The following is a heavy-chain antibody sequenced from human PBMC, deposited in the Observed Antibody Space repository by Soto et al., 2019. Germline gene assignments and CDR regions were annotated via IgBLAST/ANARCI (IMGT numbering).Heavy chain of an antibody. CDR3: ARDNQRSIPSPPDV. D-gene: IGHD2-2*01. Sequence: PGGSLRLSCAASGFTFSSYAMHWVHQAPGKGLEWVAVISYDVSNKYYADSVKGRFTISRDNSKNTLYLQMNSLRAEDTAVYYCARDNQRSIPSPPDVWGQGTTGTVSS. J-gene: IGHJ6*02. V-gene: IGHV3-30-3*01. CDR2: ISYDVSNK. CDR1: GFTFSSYA.